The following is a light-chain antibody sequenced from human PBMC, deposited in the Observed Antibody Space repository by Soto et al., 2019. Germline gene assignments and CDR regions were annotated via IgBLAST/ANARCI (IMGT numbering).Light chain of an antibody. CDR2: GAS. J-gene: IGKJ2*01. V-gene: IGKV3-15*01. Sequence: EIVMTQSPATLSLSPGERAALSCRASQSINSELAWYQQKPGQPPRLLIYGASTRATGVPARFTGSESGSEFTLTISGLQSEDFAVYNCQQGHNWPLTFGHGTRLEI. CDR3: QQGHNWPLT. CDR1: QSINSE.